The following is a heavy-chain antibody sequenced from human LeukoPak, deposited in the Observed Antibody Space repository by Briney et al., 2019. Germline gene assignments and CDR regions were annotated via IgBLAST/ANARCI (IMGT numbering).Heavy chain of an antibody. CDR3: ARCSGYDSPPPFDY. V-gene: IGHV1-18*01. CDR1: GYTFTSYG. Sequence: GASVKVSCNASGYTFTSYGISWVRQAPGQGLEWMGWISAYNGNTNYAQKLQGRVTMTTDTSTSTAYMELRSLRSDDTAVYYCARCSGYDSPPPFDYWGQGTLVTVSS. CDR2: ISAYNGNT. D-gene: IGHD5-12*01. J-gene: IGHJ4*02.